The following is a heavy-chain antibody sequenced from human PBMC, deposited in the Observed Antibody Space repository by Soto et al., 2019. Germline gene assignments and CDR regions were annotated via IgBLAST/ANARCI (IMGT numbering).Heavy chain of an antibody. D-gene: IGHD1-26*01. V-gene: IGHV3-23*01. CDR3: ATEMGATQGPFDN. J-gene: IGHJ4*02. Sequence: GGSLRLSCVVSVFPFGANAMSWVRQAPGKGLEWVSGLSNTGRRTSYADSVKGRFNISRDNSGNTVYLQMNSLRVEDTAVYYCATEMGATQGPFDNWGQGTLVTVSS. CDR2: LSNTGRRT. CDR1: VFPFGANA.